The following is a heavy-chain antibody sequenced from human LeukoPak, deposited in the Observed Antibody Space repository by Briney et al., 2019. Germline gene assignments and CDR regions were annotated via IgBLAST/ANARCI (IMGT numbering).Heavy chain of an antibody. V-gene: IGHV4-4*07. CDR1: GGSITGYY. J-gene: IGHJ4*02. Sequence: PSETLSLTCTVSGGSITGYYWNWLRQPAGQGLEWLGRVYSSGVGNYNPSLTSRVTMSVDTSKNQFSLKLTSLTAADTAVYYCVSEEFLHEIDSSGYFVYWGQGTLVTVSS. CDR3: VSEEFLHEIDSSGYFVY. CDR2: VYSSGVG. D-gene: IGHD3-22*01.